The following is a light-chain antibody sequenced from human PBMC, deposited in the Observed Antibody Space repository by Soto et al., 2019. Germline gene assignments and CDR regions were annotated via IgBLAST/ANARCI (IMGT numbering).Light chain of an antibody. J-gene: IGLJ1*01. V-gene: IGLV2-8*01. Sequence: QSALTQPPSASGSPGQSVTISCTGTSSDVGGYKYVSWYQQHPGKAPKLMIFEVNKRPSGVPDRFSGSKSGNTASLTVSGLQAEDEADYYCCSYAGSNNFGVFGTGTKVTVL. CDR2: EVN. CDR3: CSYAGSNNFGV. CDR1: SSDVGGYKY.